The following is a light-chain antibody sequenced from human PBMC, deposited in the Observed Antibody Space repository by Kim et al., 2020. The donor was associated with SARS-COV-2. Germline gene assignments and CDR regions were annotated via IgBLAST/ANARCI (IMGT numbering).Light chain of an antibody. CDR1: SGSIASNY. V-gene: IGLV6-57*02. CDR2: EDN. Sequence: KTVTSAGTGSSGSIASNYGQWYQQRPGSAPTTVIYEDNQRPSGVPDRFSGSIDSSSNSASLSISGLKTEDEADYYCQSYDSSNQGVFGGGTKLTVL. CDR3: QSYDSSNQGV. J-gene: IGLJ3*02.